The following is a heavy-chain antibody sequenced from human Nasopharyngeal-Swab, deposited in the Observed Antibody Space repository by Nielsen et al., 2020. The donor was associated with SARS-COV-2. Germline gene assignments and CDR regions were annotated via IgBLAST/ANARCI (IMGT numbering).Heavy chain of an antibody. Sequence: ASVISCKASGYTFTSYAMHWVRQAPGQRLEWMGWINAGNGNTKYSQKFQGRVTITRDTSASTAYMELSSLRSEDTAVYYCARDSSGWRYWFDPWGQGTLVTVSS. CDR2: INAGNGNT. V-gene: IGHV1-3*01. J-gene: IGHJ5*02. D-gene: IGHD6-19*01. CDR1: GYTFTSYA. CDR3: ARDSSGWRYWFDP.